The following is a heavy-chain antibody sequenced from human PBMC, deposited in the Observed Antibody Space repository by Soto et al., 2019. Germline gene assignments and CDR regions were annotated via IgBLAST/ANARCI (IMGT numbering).Heavy chain of an antibody. CDR1: GFTFSSYA. CDR3: APYYDYIWGSYRPIDY. J-gene: IGHJ4*02. D-gene: IGHD3-16*02. Sequence: GGSLRLSCAASGFTFSSYAMSWVRQAPGKGLEWVSAISGSGGSTYYADSVKGRFTISRDNSKNTLYLQMNSLRAEDTAVYYCAPYYDYIWGSYRPIDYWGQGTLVTVSS. V-gene: IGHV3-23*01. CDR2: ISGSGGST.